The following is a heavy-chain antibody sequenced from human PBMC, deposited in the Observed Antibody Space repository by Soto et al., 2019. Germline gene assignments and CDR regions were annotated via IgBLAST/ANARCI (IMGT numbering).Heavy chain of an antibody. CDR1: GGSISSYY. V-gene: IGHV4-59*12. Sequence: SETLSLTCTLSGGSISSYYGCWIRQPPGKGPEWIGGIYHSGSTNYNPSLKSRVTISVDKSKNQFSLKLSSVTAADMAVYYWETPKWGILGGMDVWGQGTTVTVSS. D-gene: IGHD3-16*01. J-gene: IGHJ6*02. CDR2: IYHSGST. CDR3: ETPKWGILGGMDV.